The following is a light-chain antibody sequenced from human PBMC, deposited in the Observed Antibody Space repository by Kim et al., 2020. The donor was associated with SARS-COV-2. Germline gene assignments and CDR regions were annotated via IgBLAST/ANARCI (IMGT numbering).Light chain of an antibody. J-gene: IGLJ2*01. V-gene: IGLV1-44*01. CDR1: SSNIGSNT. CDR3: AAWDASLNGVV. Sequence: GQRVTISCSGRSSNIGSNTVNWYQQLPGTAPKLLIYRNNQRPSGVPDRFSGSKSGTSASLAISGLQSEDEADYYCAAWDASLNGVVFGGGTQLTVL. CDR2: RNN.